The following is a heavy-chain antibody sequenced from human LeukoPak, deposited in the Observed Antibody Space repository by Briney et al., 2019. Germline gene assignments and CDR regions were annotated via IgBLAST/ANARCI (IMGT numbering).Heavy chain of an antibody. CDR3: ARDLPSTAAGTGGFDP. CDR1: GYTFTGYY. V-gene: IGHV1-18*04. Sequence: GASVKVSCKASGYTFTGYYMHWVRQAPGQGLEWMGWISAYNGNTNYAQKLQGRVTMTTDTSTSTAYMELRSLRSDDTAVYYCARDLPSTAAGTGGFDPWGQGTLVTVSS. J-gene: IGHJ5*02. D-gene: IGHD6-13*01. CDR2: ISAYNGNT.